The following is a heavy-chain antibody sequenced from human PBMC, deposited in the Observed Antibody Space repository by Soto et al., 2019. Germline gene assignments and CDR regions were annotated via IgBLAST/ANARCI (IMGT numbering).Heavy chain of an antibody. CDR1: GYTFTSYD. Sequence: ASVKVSCKASGYTFTSYDTNWVRQATGQGLEWMGWMNPNSGNTGYAQKFQGRVTMTRNTSISTAYMELSSLRSEDTAVYYCARVLRFLEWLPTYYYYMDVWGKGTTVTVSS. CDR2: MNPNSGNT. V-gene: IGHV1-8*01. CDR3: ARVLRFLEWLPTYYYYMDV. J-gene: IGHJ6*03. D-gene: IGHD3-3*01.